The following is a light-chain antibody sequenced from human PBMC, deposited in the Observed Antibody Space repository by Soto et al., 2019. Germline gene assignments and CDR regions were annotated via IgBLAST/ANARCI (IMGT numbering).Light chain of an antibody. CDR1: QNIYSY. J-gene: IGKJ4*01. Sequence: EIVLTQSPATLSLSPGERATLSCRANQNIYSYLVWYQQRPGQAPRLLIYDASTRATGIPARFSGSGSGTDFTLTISSLEPEDFAVYYCQQRSDWTITFGGGTKVDIK. CDR3: QQRSDWTIT. V-gene: IGKV3-11*01. CDR2: DAS.